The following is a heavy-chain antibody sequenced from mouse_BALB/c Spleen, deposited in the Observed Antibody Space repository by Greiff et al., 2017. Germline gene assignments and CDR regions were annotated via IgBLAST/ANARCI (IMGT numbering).Heavy chain of an antibody. D-gene: IGHD1-1*02. Sequence: VQLKESGGGLVKPGGSLKLSCAASGFTFSSYTMSWVRQTPEKRLEWVATISSGGSYTYYPDSVKGRFTISRDNAKNNLYLQMSSLKSEDTAMYYCARGGSYGWYFDVWGAGTTVTVSS. CDR3: ARGGSYGWYFDV. CDR2: ISSGGSYT. CDR1: GFTFSSYT. V-gene: IGHV5-6-4*01. J-gene: IGHJ1*01.